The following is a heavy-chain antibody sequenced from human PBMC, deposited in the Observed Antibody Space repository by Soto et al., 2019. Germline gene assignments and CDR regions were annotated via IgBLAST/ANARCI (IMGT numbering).Heavy chain of an antibody. V-gene: IGHV4-39*01. CDR3: ARQPTPADSALWFDP. Sequence: QLQLQESGPGLVKASETLSLTCNVSGGSISSSRSYWAWIRQPPGKGLEWIANIFYSGSTYYNPSLARRVTVSVDTSNNQFSLKLSSVTAADTAVYYCARQPTPADSALWFDPWGQGTLVTVSS. D-gene: IGHD2-2*01. J-gene: IGHJ5*02. CDR2: IFYSGST. CDR1: GGSISSSRSY.